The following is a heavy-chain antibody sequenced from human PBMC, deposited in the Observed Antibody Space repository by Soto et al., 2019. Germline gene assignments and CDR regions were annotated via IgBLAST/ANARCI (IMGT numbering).Heavy chain of an antibody. J-gene: IGHJ6*02. CDR3: ATTDSCTLSFFYDGMDV. V-gene: IGHV5-51*04. Sequence: GESLKISCQGSGYRFASYWIGWERQMPGKVMEWLGIIYPGDSDTRYRPSFQGQVSISADKPLRTAYRQWTSLKASDTALYYCATTDSCTLSFFYDGMDVWGQGTTVTVSS. D-gene: IGHD1-1*01. CDR2: IYPGDSDT. CDR1: GYRFASYW.